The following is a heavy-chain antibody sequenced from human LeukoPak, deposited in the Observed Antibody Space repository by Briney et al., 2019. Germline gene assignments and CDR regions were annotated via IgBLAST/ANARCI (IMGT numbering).Heavy chain of an antibody. J-gene: IGHJ4*02. D-gene: IGHD6-19*01. Sequence: VASVKVSCKASGYTFTSYAMRWVRQAPGQRLEWMGWINAGNGNTKYSQKFQGRVTITRDTSASTAYMELSSLRSEDTAVYYCARPPYSSGWYPYYFDYWGQGTLVTVSS. CDR1: GYTFTSYA. CDR3: ARPPYSSGWYPYYFDY. V-gene: IGHV1-3*01. CDR2: INAGNGNT.